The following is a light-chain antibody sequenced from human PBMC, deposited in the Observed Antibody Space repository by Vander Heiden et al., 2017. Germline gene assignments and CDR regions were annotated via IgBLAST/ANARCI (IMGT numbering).Light chain of an antibody. CDR1: SSDTVGYGF. CDR3: SSYTTTSSRL. Sequence: QSALTHPASVSGSPAHSVPISCTAASSDTVGYGFVGWYQQHPGKAPKLIVYDVTRRPPGVSDRFSGSKSGNTASLGISGLQAEDEADYYCSSYTTTSSRLFGTGTKVTVL. J-gene: IGLJ1*01. CDR2: DVT. V-gene: IGLV2-14*01.